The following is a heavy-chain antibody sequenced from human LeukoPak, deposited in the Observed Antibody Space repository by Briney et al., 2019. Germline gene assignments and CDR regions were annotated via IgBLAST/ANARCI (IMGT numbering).Heavy chain of an antibody. V-gene: IGHV3-53*05. CDR3: TKNGGYSDAFDI. CDR2: IYSGGST. Sequence: GGSLRLPCAASGFTVSSNYMSWVRQAPGKGLEWFSVIYSGGSTYYTDSVKGRFTISRDNSKHSLYLQMNSLRTEDTALYYCTKNGGYSDAFDIWGQGTMVTVSS. CDR1: GFTVSSNY. D-gene: IGHD3-10*01. J-gene: IGHJ3*02.